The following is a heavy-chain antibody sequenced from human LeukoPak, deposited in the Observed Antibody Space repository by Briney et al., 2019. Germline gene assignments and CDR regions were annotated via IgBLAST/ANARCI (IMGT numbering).Heavy chain of an antibody. V-gene: IGHV3-48*03. CDR2: ISSSGSTI. CDR3: ARGPYASGTYGRRGWVHYMDV. CDR1: GFTFSSYE. Sequence: PWGSLRLSCAASGFTFSSYEMNWVRQAPGKGLEWVSYISSSGSTIYYADSVKGRFTISRDNAKNSLYLQMNSLRAEDTAVYYCARGPYASGTYGRRGWVHYMDVWGKGTTVTISS. J-gene: IGHJ6*03. D-gene: IGHD3-10*01.